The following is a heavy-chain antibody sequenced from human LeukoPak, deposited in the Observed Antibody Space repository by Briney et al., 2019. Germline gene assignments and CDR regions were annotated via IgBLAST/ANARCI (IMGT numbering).Heavy chain of an antibody. CDR3: ARVAEVGVTGYYYYMDV. Sequence: SETLSLTCTVSGVSISSSYSSWGWIRQPPVMGLEWIGSIYYTGNTYYNASLKSQVSISIDTSKNQFSLKLTSVTAADTAVYYCARVAEVGVTGYYYYMDVWGKGTTVTISS. CDR2: IYYTGNT. J-gene: IGHJ6*03. V-gene: IGHV4-39*01. D-gene: IGHD1-26*01. CDR1: GVSISSSYSS.